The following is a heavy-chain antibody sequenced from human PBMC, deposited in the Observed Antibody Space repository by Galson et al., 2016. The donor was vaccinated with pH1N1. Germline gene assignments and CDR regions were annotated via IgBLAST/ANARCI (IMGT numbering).Heavy chain of an antibody. D-gene: IGHD3-22*01. Sequence: SLRLSCAVSGFTFSSYAMAWVRQAPGKGLEWVSGISVSGESTDYTDSVKGRFIISRDNSKNTLYLQMSSLRGDDMAVYYCFFYYDRSGVYDHWGQGALVAVSS. V-gene: IGHV3-23*01. CDR3: FFYYDRSGVYDH. J-gene: IGHJ5*02. CDR1: GFTFSSYA. CDR2: ISVSGEST.